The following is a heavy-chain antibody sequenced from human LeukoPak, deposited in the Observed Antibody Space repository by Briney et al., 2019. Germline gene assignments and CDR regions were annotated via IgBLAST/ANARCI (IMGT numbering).Heavy chain of an antibody. CDR3: AREGGPYRPLDY. CDR2: VNLQGST. V-gene: IGHV4-4*02. J-gene: IGHJ4*02. CDR1: GGSIINTNW. Sequence: GTLSLTCGVSGGSIINTNWWTWFRQPPGKGLEWIGEVNLQGSTNYYPSLKSRVFISVDKSENHTALKLTSVTAADTAVYYCAREGGPYRPLDYSGQGTLVTVAS.